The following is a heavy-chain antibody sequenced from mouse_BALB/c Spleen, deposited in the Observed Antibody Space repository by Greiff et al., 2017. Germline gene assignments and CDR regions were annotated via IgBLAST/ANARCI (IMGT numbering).Heavy chain of an antibody. Sequence: VQLQQSGAELAKPGASVKMSCKASGYTFTSYWMHWVKQRPGQGLEWIGVINPGSGGTNYNEKFKGKATLTADKSSSTAYMQLSSLTSDDSAVYFCARPHYYGYGGFAYWGQGTLVTVSA. V-gene: IGHV1-54*01. D-gene: IGHD1-2*01. CDR1: GYTFTSYW. CDR2: INPGSGGT. J-gene: IGHJ3*01. CDR3: ARPHYYGYGGFAY.